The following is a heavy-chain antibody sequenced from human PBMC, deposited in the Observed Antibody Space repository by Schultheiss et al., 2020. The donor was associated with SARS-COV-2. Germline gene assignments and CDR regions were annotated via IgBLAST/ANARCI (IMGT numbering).Heavy chain of an antibody. Sequence: GGCLRLSCAASGFTFSNAWMSWVRQAPGKGLEWVGRIKSKTDGGTTDYAAPVKGRFTISRDDSKNTLYLQMNSLKTEDTAVYYCTTGRVRTQFDYWGQGTLVTVSS. CDR1: GFTFSNAW. V-gene: IGHV3-15*01. D-gene: IGHD3-22*01. CDR2: IKSKTDGGTT. CDR3: TTGRVRTQFDY. J-gene: IGHJ4*02.